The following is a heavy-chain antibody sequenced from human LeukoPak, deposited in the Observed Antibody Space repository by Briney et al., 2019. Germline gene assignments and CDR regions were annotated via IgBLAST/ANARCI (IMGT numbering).Heavy chain of an antibody. CDR3: ARHRCSGGGCYPMNWFDP. D-gene: IGHD2-15*01. CDR1: GFTFSSYW. V-gene: IGHV4-34*01. Sequence: KPGGSLRLSCAASGFTFSSYWMSWVRQPPGKGLEWIGEINHSGSTNYNPSLKSRVTISVDTSKNQFSLKLSSVTAADTAVYYCARHRCSGGGCYPMNWFDPWGQGTLVTVSS. J-gene: IGHJ5*02. CDR2: INHSGST.